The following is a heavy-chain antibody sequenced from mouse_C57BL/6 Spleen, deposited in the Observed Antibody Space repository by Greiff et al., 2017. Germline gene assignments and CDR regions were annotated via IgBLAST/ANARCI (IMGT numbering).Heavy chain of an antibody. CDR1: GYTFTSYT. D-gene: IGHD1-1*01. V-gene: IGHV1-4*01. CDR2: INPSSGYT. CDR3: ATTVVDAMDN. J-gene: IGHJ4*01. Sequence: QVQLQQSGAELARPGASVKMSCKASGYTFTSYTMHWVKQRPGQGLEWIGYINPSSGYTKYNQKFKDKATLTADKSSSTAYMQLSSLTSEDSAVYYCATTVVDAMDNWGQGDTVTVS.